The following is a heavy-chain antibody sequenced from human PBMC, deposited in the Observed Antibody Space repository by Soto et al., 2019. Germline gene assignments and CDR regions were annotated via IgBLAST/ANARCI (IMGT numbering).Heavy chain of an antibody. D-gene: IGHD5-12*01. V-gene: IGHV4-4*02. CDR2: IYHSGST. Sequence: SETLSLTCAVSGGSISSSNWWSWVRQPPGKGLEWIGEIYHSGSTNYNPSLKSRVTISVDKSKNQFSLKLSSVTAADTAVYYCARVPDSGPPRIAYWGQGTLVTVSS. CDR1: GGSISSSNW. J-gene: IGHJ4*02. CDR3: ARVPDSGPPRIAY.